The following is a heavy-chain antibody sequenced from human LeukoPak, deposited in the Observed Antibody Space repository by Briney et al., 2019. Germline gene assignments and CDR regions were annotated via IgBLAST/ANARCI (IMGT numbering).Heavy chain of an antibody. V-gene: IGHV3-21*01. J-gene: IGHJ4*02. CDR3: ARGLGGSHAFDY. CDR1: GFTFSSYS. Sequence: GGSLRLSCAASGFTFSSYSMNWVRQAPGKGLEWVSSISSSSSYIYYADSVKGRFTISRDNAKNSLYLQMNSLRAEDTAVYYCARGLGGSHAFDYWGQGTLVTVSS. CDR2: ISSSSSYI. D-gene: IGHD1-26*01.